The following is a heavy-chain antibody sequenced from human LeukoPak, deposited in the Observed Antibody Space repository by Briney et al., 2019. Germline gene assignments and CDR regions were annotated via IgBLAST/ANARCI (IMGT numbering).Heavy chain of an antibody. CDR1: GFTFSSYE. Sequence: GGSLRLSCAASGFTFSSYEMNWVRQAPGKGLEWVSYISSSGSTIYYADSVKGRFTISRDNAKNSLYLQMNSLRAEDTAVYYCAKDCSGGSCNYPYPDYWGQGTLVTVSS. V-gene: IGHV3-48*03. CDR2: ISSSGSTI. CDR3: AKDCSGGSCNYPYPDY. J-gene: IGHJ4*02. D-gene: IGHD2-15*01.